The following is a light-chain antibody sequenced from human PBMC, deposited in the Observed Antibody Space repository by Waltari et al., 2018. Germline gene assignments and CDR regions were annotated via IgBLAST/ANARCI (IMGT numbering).Light chain of an antibody. J-gene: IGKJ2*01. Sequence: DIQMIQSPSSVSASLGDRVTITCRASQDIGRWLAWYQHKPGRAPNRLIFDASSLQNGVPSRFSGSGSGTYFTLTINSLQPEDFATYYCQQTNTFPFTFGQGTKLEIK. CDR2: DAS. CDR3: QQTNTFPFT. V-gene: IGKV1-12*01. CDR1: QDIGRW.